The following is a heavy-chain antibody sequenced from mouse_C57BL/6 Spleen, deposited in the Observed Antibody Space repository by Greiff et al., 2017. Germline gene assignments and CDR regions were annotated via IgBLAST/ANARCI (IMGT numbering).Heavy chain of an antibody. D-gene: IGHD2-12*01. CDR3: TTLLVRAMDY. CDR2: IDPENGDT. J-gene: IGHJ4*01. Sequence: EVQLQESGAELVRPGASVKLSCTASGFNIKDDYMHWVKQRPEQGLEWIGWIDPENGDTEYASKFQGKATITADTSTNTAYLQLSSLTSEDTAVYYCTTLLVRAMDYWGQGTSVTVSS. V-gene: IGHV14-4*01. CDR1: GFNIKDDY.